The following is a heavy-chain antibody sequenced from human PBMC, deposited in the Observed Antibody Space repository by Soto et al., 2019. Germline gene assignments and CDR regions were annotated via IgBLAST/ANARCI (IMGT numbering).Heavy chain of an antibody. CDR2: ISAYNGNT. CDR3: AREGLVLVPTTVNSDYYYYAMDA. D-gene: IGHD4-17*01. V-gene: IGHV1-18*01. Sequence: ASVKVSCKASGYTFTSYGISWVRQAPGQGLEWMGWISAYNGNTNYAQKFQGRVTITADESTSTVYMELSTLRPEDTAVYYCAREGLVLVPTTVNSDYYYYAMDAWGQGTTVTVSS. CDR1: GYTFTSYG. J-gene: IGHJ6*02.